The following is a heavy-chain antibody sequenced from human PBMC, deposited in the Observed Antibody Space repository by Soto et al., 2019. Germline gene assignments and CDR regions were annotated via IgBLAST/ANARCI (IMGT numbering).Heavy chain of an antibody. D-gene: IGHD7-27*01. CDR2: IYTGGNT. CDR3: ARGPSGDKVHY. V-gene: IGHV4-30-4*01. CDR1: GGSIRSDDYC. Sequence: SETLSLTCTVSGGSIRSDDYCWSWIRQPPDKGLEWIGHIYTGGNTYSSPSFKSRITISVDTSETQFSLKLSSVTAADTAVYFCARGPSGDKVHYWGQGILVTVSS. J-gene: IGHJ4*02.